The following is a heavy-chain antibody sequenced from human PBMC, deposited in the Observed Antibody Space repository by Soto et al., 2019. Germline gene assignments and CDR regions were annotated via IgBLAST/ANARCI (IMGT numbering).Heavy chain of an antibody. V-gene: IGHV1-18*01. CDR2: ITANNVNT. CDR3: ARDMGGYYFEPNDY. J-gene: IGHJ4*02. Sequence: ASVKVSCKTSGYTFTSYGISWVRQAPGRGLEWMGWITANNVNTNYAQKFQGRVTMTTDTSTATAYMELRSLRSDDTAVYYCARDMGGYYFEPNDYWGQGTLVTVSS. CDR1: GYTFTSYG. D-gene: IGHD3-22*01.